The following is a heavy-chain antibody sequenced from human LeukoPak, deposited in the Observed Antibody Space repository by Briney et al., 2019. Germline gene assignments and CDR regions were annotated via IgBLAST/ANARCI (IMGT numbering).Heavy chain of an antibody. CDR1: GYTFTSYG. V-gene: IGHV1-18*01. CDR2: ISAYNGNT. CDR3: ARVGVIVVGKTYAFDI. J-gene: IGHJ3*02. Sequence: ASVKVSCKASGYTFTSYGISWVRQAPGQGLEWMGWISAYNGNTNYAQKLQGRVTMTTDTSTSTAYMELRSLRSDDTAVYYCARVGVIVVGKTYAFDIWGQGTMVTVSS. D-gene: IGHD3-22*01.